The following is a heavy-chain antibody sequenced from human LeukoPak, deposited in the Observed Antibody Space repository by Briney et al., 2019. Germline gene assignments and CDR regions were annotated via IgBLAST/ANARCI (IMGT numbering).Heavy chain of an antibody. J-gene: IGHJ4*02. CDR2: IYYSGST. Sequence: KPSETLSLTCTVSGGSISSYYWSWIRQPPGKGLEWIGYIYYSGSTYYNPSLKSRVTISVDTSKNQFSLKLSSVTAADTAVYYCARSGRPLRYWGQGTLVTVSS. CDR1: GGSISSYY. CDR3: ARSGRPLRY. V-gene: IGHV4-59*08. D-gene: IGHD1-26*01.